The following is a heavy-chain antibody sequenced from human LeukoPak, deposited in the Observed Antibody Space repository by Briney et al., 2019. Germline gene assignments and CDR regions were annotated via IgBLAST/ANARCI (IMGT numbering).Heavy chain of an antibody. CDR2: IYYSGST. CDR1: GGSISSSSYY. J-gene: IGHJ4*02. D-gene: IGHD3-10*01. V-gene: IGHV4-39*01. Sequence: SETLSLTCTVSGGSISSSSYYWGWIRQPPGKGLEWIGSIYYSGSTYYNPSLKSRVTISVDTSKNQFSLKLSSVTAADTAVYYCARPARRFGELFYYWGQGTLDTVSS. CDR3: ARPARRFGELFYY.